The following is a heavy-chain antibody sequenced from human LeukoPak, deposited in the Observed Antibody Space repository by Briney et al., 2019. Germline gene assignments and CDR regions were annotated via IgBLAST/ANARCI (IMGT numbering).Heavy chain of an antibody. Sequence: GGSLRLSCVVSGFTFSTFTMNWVRQAPGKGLEWVGRIKSKTDGGTTDYAAPVKGRFTISRDDSKNTLYLQMNSLKTEDTAVYYCRAYYDSSGYYYDYWGQGTLVTVSS. V-gene: IGHV3-15*01. D-gene: IGHD3-22*01. J-gene: IGHJ4*02. CDR3: RAYYDSSGYYYDY. CDR2: IKSKTDGGTT. CDR1: GFTFSTFT.